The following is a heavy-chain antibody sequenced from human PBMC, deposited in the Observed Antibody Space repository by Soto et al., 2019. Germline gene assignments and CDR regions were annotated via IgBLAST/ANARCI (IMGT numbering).Heavy chain of an antibody. J-gene: IGHJ4*02. V-gene: IGHV2-5*02. CDR2: IYWDDGK. D-gene: IGHD3-9*01. CDR1: WFSRSTSGGG. CDR3: EHRPAYDISTGYYPFDY. Sequence: CGPTLVNPTRTLTLTCTFSWFSRSTSGGGVAWIRRPPGKALEWVALIYWDDGKRYSLSLKTRLNINKDTSKNQVVLTLTNVDPVDTDTYYCEHRPAYDISTGYYPFDYWGQGSLVTVSS.